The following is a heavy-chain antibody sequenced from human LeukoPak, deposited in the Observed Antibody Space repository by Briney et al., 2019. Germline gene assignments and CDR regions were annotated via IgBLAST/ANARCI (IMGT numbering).Heavy chain of an antibody. J-gene: IGHJ4*02. Sequence: ASVKVSCKASGYTFTGYYMHWVRQAPGQGLEWMGWINPNSGGTNYAQKFQGRVTMTRDTSISTAYMELSRLRSDDTAVYYCARAPLGGYSGKPIDYWGQGTLVTVSS. CDR3: ARAPLGGYSGKPIDY. CDR1: GYTFTGYY. V-gene: IGHV1-2*02. CDR2: INPNSGGT. D-gene: IGHD5-12*01.